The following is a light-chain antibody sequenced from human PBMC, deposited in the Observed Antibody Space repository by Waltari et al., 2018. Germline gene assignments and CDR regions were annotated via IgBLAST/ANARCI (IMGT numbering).Light chain of an antibody. J-gene: IGKJ1*01. CDR1: QSVGSLS. Sequence: EIVLTQSPGTASLSPGERVPLSCRASQSVGSLSLAWYQHTPGQAPRLVIYRAPRRATGIPDRFSGSGSGTDFSLTISRLEPEDFAVYYCQQHGTLPATFGQGTKVEIK. V-gene: IGKV3-20*01. CDR2: RAP. CDR3: QQHGTLPAT.